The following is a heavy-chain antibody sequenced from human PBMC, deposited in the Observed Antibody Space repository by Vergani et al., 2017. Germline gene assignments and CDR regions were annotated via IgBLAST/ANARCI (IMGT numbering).Heavy chain of an antibody. Sequence: VQLVQSGAEVKKPGSSVTVSCKVSGYTFTDYYMHWVQHAPGQGLEWMGLVVPEDGETIYAEKFQGRVTITADTSTDTAYMELSILRSEDTAVYNCVTGGRDQLNSEYYYDGMDVWGQGTTVTVSS. V-gene: IGHV1-69-2*01. CDR2: VVPEDGET. CDR3: VTGGRDQLNSEYYYDGMDV. J-gene: IGHJ6*02. CDR1: GYTFTDYY. D-gene: IGHD2-2*01.